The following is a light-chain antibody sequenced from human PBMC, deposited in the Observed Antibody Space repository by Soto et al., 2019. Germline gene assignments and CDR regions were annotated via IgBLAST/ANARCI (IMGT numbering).Light chain of an antibody. CDR2: EVS. CDR1: SSDVGGYNY. V-gene: IGLV2-8*01. CDR3: SSFAGNNNLV. J-gene: IGLJ2*01. Sequence: QSVLTQPPSASGSPGQSITITCTGTSSDVGGYNYVSWYQQHPGKAPQLMISEVSKRPSGVPDRFSGSKSGNTASLTVSGLQAEDEADYYCSSFAGNNNLVFGGWTKLTVL.